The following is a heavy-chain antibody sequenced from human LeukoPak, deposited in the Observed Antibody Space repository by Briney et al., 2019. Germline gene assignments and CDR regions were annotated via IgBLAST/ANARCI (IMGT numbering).Heavy chain of an antibody. CDR1: GYTFTSYY. J-gene: IGHJ4*02. D-gene: IGHD1-26*01. V-gene: IGHV1-69*13. Sequence: SVKVSCKASGYTFTSYYMHWVRQAPGQGLEWMGGIIPIFGTANYAQKFQGRVMITADESTSTAYMELSSLRSEDTAVYYCARVGIVGAKVPFRYWGQGTLVTVSS. CDR3: ARVGIVGAKVPFRY. CDR2: IIPIFGTA.